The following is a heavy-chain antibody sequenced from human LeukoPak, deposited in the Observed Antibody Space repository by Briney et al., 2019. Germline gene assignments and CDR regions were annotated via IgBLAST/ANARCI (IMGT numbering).Heavy chain of an antibody. V-gene: IGHV3-23*01. J-gene: IGHJ6*03. D-gene: IGHD1-14*01. CDR2: ISGSAGST. CDR1: GFTFSSYE. Sequence: GGSLRLSCAASGFTFSSYEMNWVRQAPGKGLEWVSAISGSAGSTYYADSVKGRFTISRDNSKNTLYLQVNSLRAEDTAAYYCATVATGGDYYYMDVWGKGTTVTVSS. CDR3: ATVATGGDYYYMDV.